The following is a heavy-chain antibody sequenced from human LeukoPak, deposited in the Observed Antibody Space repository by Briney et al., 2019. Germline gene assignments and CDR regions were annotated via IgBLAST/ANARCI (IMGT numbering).Heavy chain of an antibody. Sequence: GGSLRLSCAASGNYWMHWVRQAPGKGLVWVSHINSDGSWTSYADSVKGRFTISKDNAKNTVYLQMNSLRAEDTAVYYCVSFYETYWGQGTLVTVSS. V-gene: IGHV3-74*01. J-gene: IGHJ4*02. CDR1: GNYW. CDR2: INSDGSWT. D-gene: IGHD2/OR15-2a*01. CDR3: VSFYETY.